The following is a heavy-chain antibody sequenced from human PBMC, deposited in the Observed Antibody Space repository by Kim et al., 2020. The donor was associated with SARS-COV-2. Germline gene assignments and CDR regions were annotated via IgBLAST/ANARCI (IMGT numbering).Heavy chain of an antibody. CDR3: ARRILSQNAMDG. J-gene: IGHJ6*02. D-gene: IGHD2-15*01. CDR1: GFSFSNYG. V-gene: IGHV3-33*01. CDR2: IWSDASDK. Sequence: GGSLRLSCAASGFSFSNYGMHWVRQAPGKGLEWVAVIWSDASDKKYAEPVKGRFTISRDNSKNTLYLQMNSLRVEDTAVYYCARRILSQNAMDGWGQGTTVTVSS.